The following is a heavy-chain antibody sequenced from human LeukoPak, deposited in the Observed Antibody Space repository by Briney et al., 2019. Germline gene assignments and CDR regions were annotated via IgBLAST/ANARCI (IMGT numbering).Heavy chain of an antibody. D-gene: IGHD3-3*01. CDR2: IIDTGST. V-gene: IGHV4-34*12. Sequence: PSETLSLTCAVYAGSFSGYYWTWIRQPPGKGLEWIGDIIDTGSTKYTSSLKSRVTISVDTSKNQFSLSLDSVTAADTAVHYCARGLASGYPPIPFDYWGQGTLVTVSS. J-gene: IGHJ4*02. CDR1: AGSFSGYY. CDR3: ARGLASGYPPIPFDY.